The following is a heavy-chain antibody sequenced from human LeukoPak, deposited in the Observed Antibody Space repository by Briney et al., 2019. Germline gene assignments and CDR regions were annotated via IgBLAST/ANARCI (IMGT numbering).Heavy chain of an antibody. V-gene: IGHV3-30*01. CDR1: GFTFSRYA. D-gene: IGHD4-23*01. Sequence: GRSLRLSCAASGFTFSRYAMHWVRQAPGKGLEWVAVISYDGSNKYYADSVKGRFTISRDNSKNTLYLQMNSLRAEDTAVYYCARDGPSVVTNRLPDYWGQGTLVTVSS. J-gene: IGHJ4*02. CDR3: ARDGPSVVTNRLPDY. CDR2: ISYDGSNK.